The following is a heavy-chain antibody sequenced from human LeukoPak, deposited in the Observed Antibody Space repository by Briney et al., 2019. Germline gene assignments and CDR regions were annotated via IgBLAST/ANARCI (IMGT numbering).Heavy chain of an antibody. CDR1: GFTFSTYC. CDR2: ISYDGSNK. CDR3: ARASWYYDFWSGYPFDY. V-gene: IGHV3-30*03. D-gene: IGHD3-3*01. J-gene: IGHJ4*02. Sequence: GGSLRLSCAASGFTFSTYCMNWVRQPPGKGLEWVAVISYDGSNKYYADSVKGRFTISRVNSKNTLYLQMNSLRAEDTAVYYCARASWYYDFWSGYPFDYWGQGTLVTVSS.